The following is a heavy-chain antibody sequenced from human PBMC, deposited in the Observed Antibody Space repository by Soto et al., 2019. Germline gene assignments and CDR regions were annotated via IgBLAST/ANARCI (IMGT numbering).Heavy chain of an antibody. CDR2: IYWDDDK. V-gene: IGHV2-5*02. J-gene: IGHJ5*01. CDR1: GFSLNTSGVG. CDR3: AHRPYGDYPIDS. D-gene: IGHD4-17*01. Sequence: QITLKESGPTLVKPTQTLTLTCTFSGFSLNTSGVGVGWIRQPPGKALEWLALIYWDDDKRYSPSLKSRLTIPQDTSKHQEVLTVTNMDPVDTGTYDCAHRPYGDYPIDSWRQGTLLTVSS.